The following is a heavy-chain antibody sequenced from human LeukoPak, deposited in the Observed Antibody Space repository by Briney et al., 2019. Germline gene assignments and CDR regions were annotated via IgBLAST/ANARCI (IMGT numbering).Heavy chain of an antibody. CDR3: ARRDIDYGGQRGDDAFDI. V-gene: IGHV5-51*01. Sequence: GGSRQIPGKGSGYSFTSYWIGGVGQLPGKGLEWMGIIYPGDSDTRYSPSFQGQVTISADKSISTAYLQWSSLKASDTAMYYCARRDIDYGGQRGDDAFDIWGQGTMGTVSS. D-gene: IGHD4-23*01. CDR2: IYPGDSDT. J-gene: IGHJ3*02. CDR1: GYSFTSYW.